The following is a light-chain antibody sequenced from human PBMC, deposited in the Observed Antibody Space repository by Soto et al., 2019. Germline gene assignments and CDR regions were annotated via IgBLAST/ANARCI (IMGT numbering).Light chain of an antibody. Sequence: QSALTQPPSASGSPGQSVTLSCSGTSSDVGGYHYVSWYQQHPGKAPKLMIVEVSKRHSGVPDRFSGSKSGNRASLTVSGLQAEDEADYYCSSYEGRNIPFGTGTKVTFL. CDR2: EVS. CDR1: SSDVGGYHY. CDR3: SSYEGRNIP. V-gene: IGLV2-8*01. J-gene: IGLJ1*01.